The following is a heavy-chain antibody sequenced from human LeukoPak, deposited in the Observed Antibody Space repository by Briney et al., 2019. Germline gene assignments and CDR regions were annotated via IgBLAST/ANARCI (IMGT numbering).Heavy chain of an antibody. Sequence: SVKFSCKASGGTLSSYAISWVRQAPGQGLKWMGGIIPIFGTANYAQKFQGRVTITTDESTSTAYMELSSLRSEDTAVYYCARGTAWYYYYYYMDVWGKGTTVTVSS. CDR2: IIPIFGTA. J-gene: IGHJ6*03. V-gene: IGHV1-69*05. CDR1: GGTLSSYA. CDR3: ARGTAWYYYYYYMDV.